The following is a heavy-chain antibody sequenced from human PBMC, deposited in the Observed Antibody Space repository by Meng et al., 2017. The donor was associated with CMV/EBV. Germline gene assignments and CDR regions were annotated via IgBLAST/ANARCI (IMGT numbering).Heavy chain of an antibody. V-gene: IGHV3-23*01. CDR1: GFTFSSYA. D-gene: IGHD2-2*02. CDR2: ISGSGGST. J-gene: IGHJ4*02. CDR3: AKDLECSSTSCYTTQATDY. Sequence: GGSLRLSCAASGFTFSSYAMSWVRQAPGKGLEWVSAISGSGGSTYYADSVKGRFTISRDNSKNTLHLQMNSLRAEDTAVYYCAKDLECSSTSCYTTQATDYWGQGTLVTVSS.